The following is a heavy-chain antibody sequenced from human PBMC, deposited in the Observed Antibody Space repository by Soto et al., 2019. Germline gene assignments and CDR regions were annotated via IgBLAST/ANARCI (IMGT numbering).Heavy chain of an antibody. V-gene: IGHV1-3*01. J-gene: IGHJ6*02. CDR1: GYTFANYA. D-gene: IGHD2-2*01. CDR2: INAGNGNT. CDR3: AREKDQFEDIAVVPGPLYV. Sequence: ASVKVSCKASGYTFANYAMHWVRQAPGQRLEWMGWINAGNGNTKYPQKLQGRVTITRDTSASIAYMELSSLRSEDTAVYYCAREKDQFEDIAVVPGPLYVWGQGTTVTVSS.